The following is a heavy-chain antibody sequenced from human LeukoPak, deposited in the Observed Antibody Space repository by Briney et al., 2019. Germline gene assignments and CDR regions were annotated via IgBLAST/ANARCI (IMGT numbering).Heavy chain of an antibody. D-gene: IGHD3-3*01. V-gene: IGHV3-48*04. CDR1: GFTFTSNS. CDR2: ISTTGGAI. J-gene: IGHJ4*02. CDR3: AKVSPLYYDFWSGQSRFDY. Sequence: GGSLRLSCAASGFTFTSNSMNWVRKAPGKGMEWVSYISTTGGAIYYADSMKGRFTISRDNAKNSLYLQMNSLRAEDTAVYYCAKVSPLYYDFWSGQSRFDYWGQGTLVTVSS.